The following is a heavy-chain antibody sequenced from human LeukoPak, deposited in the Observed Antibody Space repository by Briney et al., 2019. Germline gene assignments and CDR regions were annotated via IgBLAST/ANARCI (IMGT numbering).Heavy chain of an antibody. Sequence: SETLSLTCTVSGGSISSGGYYWSWIRQRPGKGLEWIGYIYYSGSTYYNPSLKSRVTISVDTSKNQFSLKLSSVTAADTAVYYCAAFWSGYSRVYYFDYWGQGTLVTVSS. CDR3: AAFWSGYSRVYYFDY. V-gene: IGHV4-31*03. D-gene: IGHD3-3*01. J-gene: IGHJ4*02. CDR2: IYYSGST. CDR1: GGSISSGGYY.